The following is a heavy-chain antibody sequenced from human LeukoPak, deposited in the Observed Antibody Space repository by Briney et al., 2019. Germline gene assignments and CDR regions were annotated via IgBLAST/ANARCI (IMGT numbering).Heavy chain of an antibody. CDR1: GFTFSSYA. CDR3: VKDLGCSSTSCYSREYGMDV. Sequence: PGGSLRLSCSASGFTFSSYAMHWVRQAPGKGLEYVSAISSNGGSTYYADSVKGRFTISRDNSKNTLYLQMSSLRAEDTAVYYCVKDLGCSSTSCYSREYGMDVWCQGTTVTVSS. J-gene: IGHJ6*02. D-gene: IGHD2-2*01. CDR2: ISSNGGST. V-gene: IGHV3-64D*06.